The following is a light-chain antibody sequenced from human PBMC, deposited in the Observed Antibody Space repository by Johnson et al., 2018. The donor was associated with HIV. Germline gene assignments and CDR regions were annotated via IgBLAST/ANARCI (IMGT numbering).Light chain of an antibody. CDR1: SSNIGNNY. Sequence: QAVLTQPPSVSAAPGQKVTISCSGSSSNIGNNYVSWYQQLPGTAPKLLIYDNNKRPSGIPDRFSGSKSGTSATLGITGLQTGDEADYYCGTWDSSRSASYVVGTGTKVTVL. V-gene: IGLV1-51*01. CDR2: DNN. CDR3: GTWDSSRSASYV. J-gene: IGLJ1*01.